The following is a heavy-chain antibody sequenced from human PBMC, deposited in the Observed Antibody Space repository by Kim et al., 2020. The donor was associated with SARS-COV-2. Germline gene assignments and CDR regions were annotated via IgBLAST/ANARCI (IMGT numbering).Heavy chain of an antibody. CDR2: INAGNGNT. CDR3: ARGPGIAAAGAYYYYMDV. J-gene: IGHJ6*03. D-gene: IGHD6-13*01. V-gene: IGHV1-3*01. Sequence: ASVKVSCKASGYTFTSYAMHWVRQAPGQRLEWMGWINAGNGNTKYSQKFQGRVTITRDTSASTAYMELSSLRSEDTAVYYCARGPGIAAAGAYYYYMDVWGKGTTVTVSS. CDR1: GYTFTSYA.